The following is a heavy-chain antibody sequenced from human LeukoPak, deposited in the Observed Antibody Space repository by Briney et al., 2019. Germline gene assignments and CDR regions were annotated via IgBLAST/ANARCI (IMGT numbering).Heavy chain of an antibody. V-gene: IGHV3-7*01. J-gene: IGHJ5*02. Sequence: GGSLRLSWAASGLTFSSSWMNCVRQAPGKGLEWVANINPDGSQKDYVDSVKGRFTISRDNAKNSVFLQMNSLRAEDTAVYYCARYSGSFPGWLDPWGQGTLVTVSS. CDR2: INPDGSQK. CDR3: ARYSGSFPGWLDP. D-gene: IGHD1-26*01. CDR1: GLTFSSSW.